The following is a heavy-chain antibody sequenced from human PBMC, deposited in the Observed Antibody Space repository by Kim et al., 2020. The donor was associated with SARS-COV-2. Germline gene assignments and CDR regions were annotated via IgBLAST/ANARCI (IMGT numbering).Heavy chain of an antibody. Sequence: GGSLRLSCAASGFTFSSYAMHWVRQAPGKGLEWVAVISYDGSNKYYADSVKGRFTISRDNSKNTLYLQMNSLRAEDTAVYYCASYEDPLYYYGSGSPRGYGMGVWGPGTTGPGSS. J-gene: IGHJ6*01. CDR2: ISYDGSNK. CDR3: ASYEDPLYYYGSGSPRGYGMGV. V-gene: IGHV3-30*04. CDR1: GFTFSSYA. D-gene: IGHD3-10*01.